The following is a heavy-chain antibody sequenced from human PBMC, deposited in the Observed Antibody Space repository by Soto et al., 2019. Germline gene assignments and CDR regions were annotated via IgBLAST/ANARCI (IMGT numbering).Heavy chain of an antibody. V-gene: IGHV1-46*01. CDR2: INPSGGST. D-gene: IGHD6-13*01. CDR3: AREEGYFGSYPGIAAAGKGAYYYYYGMDV. CDR1: GYTFTSYY. J-gene: IGHJ6*02. Sequence: ASVKVSCKASGYTFTSYYMHWVRQAPGQGLEWIGIINPSGGSTSYAQKFQGRVTMTRDTSTSTVYMELSSLRSEDTAVYYCAREEGYFGSYPGIAAAGKGAYYYYYGMDVWGQGTTVTVSS.